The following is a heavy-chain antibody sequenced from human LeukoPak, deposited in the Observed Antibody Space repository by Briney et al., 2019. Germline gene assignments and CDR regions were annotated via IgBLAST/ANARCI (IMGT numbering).Heavy chain of an antibody. J-gene: IGHJ3*02. CDR2: IYYGGST. CDR3: ARRYSNYVHAFDI. V-gene: IGHV4-39*01. Sequence: KPSKTLSLTCTVSGGSLSSRSYYWGWIRQPPGKGLEWIGNIYYGGSTYYNPSLKSRVTISVDTSKNQFSLKLSSVTAADTAVYYCARRYSNYVHAFDIWGQGTMVTVSS. D-gene: IGHD4-11*01. CDR1: GGSLSSRSYY.